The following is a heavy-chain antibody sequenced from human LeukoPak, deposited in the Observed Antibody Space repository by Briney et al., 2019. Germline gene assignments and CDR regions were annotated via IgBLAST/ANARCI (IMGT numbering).Heavy chain of an antibody. J-gene: IGHJ5*02. V-gene: IGHV1-8*03. CDR1: GYTFTSYD. Sequence: ASVKVSCKASGYTFTSYDINWVRQATGQGLEWMGWMNPNSGNTGYAQKFQGRVTITRNTSISTAYMELSSLRSEDTAVYYCAXXXXXSSSWYMSDWFDPWGQGTLVTVSS. D-gene: IGHD6-13*01. CDR3: AXXXXXSSSWYMSDWFDP. CDR2: MNPNSGNT.